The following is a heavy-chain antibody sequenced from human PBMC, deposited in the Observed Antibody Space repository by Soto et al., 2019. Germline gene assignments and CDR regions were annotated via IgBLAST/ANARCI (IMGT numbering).Heavy chain of an antibody. Sequence: VHLVESGGGLVQPGGSLRLSCAASGFTFTTYYMHWVRQAPGKGLVWVAVISYDGNNKYYADSVKGRFTISRDNFKNTLYLQMDSLRAEDTAMYYCAKDHLETTVTTPSYWGQGTLVTVSS. V-gene: IGHV3-30*18. D-gene: IGHD4-17*01. CDR3: AKDHLETTVTTPSY. CDR1: GFTFTTYY. J-gene: IGHJ4*02. CDR2: ISYDGNNK.